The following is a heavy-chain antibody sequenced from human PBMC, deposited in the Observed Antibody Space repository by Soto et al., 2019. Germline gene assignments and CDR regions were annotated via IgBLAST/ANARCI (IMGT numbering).Heavy chain of an antibody. Sequence: QLQLQESGPGLVKPSETQSLTCTVAGGYISSSSYYWGWIRQPPGKGLEWIGSIYYSGSTYYNPYLKSRVTISVDTSKNQFSLKLSSVTAADMAVYYCARAQDSSGYYRWEYFQLWGQGTLVIVSS. D-gene: IGHD3-22*01. CDR2: IYYSGST. V-gene: IGHV4-39*01. J-gene: IGHJ1*01. CDR1: GGYISSSSYY. CDR3: ARAQDSSGYYRWEYFQL.